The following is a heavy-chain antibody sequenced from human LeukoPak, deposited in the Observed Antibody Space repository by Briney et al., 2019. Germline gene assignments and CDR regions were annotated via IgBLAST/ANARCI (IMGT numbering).Heavy chain of an antibody. D-gene: IGHD6-19*01. CDR1: GFTFSSYW. J-gene: IGHJ4*02. V-gene: IGHV3-7*03. Sequence: PGGSLRLSCAASGFTFSSYWMSWVRQAPGKGLEWVANIKQDGSEKYYVDSVKGRFTISRDNAQNSLRLQMNSLRAEDTAVYYCARLSSGWYGDFDYWGQGTLVTVSS. CDR2: IKQDGSEK. CDR3: ARLSSGWYGDFDY.